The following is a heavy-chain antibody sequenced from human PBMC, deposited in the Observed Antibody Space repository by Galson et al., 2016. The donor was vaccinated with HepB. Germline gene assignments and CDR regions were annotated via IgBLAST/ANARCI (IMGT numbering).Heavy chain of an antibody. CDR2: IHRDGHT. D-gene: IGHD2-15*01. Sequence: SLRLSCAASGFNVSDNYMTWLRQAPGKGLEWVSVIHRDGHTYLAASVRGRFSISRDNLKNTVYLQMNRLRAEDTAVYYCARGLHCTGGRCYFGPWFDPWGQGSLVTVSS. V-gene: IGHV3-53*01. CDR1: GFNVSDNY. J-gene: IGHJ5*02. CDR3: ARGLHCTGGRCYFGPWFDP.